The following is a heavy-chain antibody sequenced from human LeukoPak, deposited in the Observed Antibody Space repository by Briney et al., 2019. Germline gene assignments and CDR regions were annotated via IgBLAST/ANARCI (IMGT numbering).Heavy chain of an antibody. V-gene: IGHV3-49*03. D-gene: IGHD6-6*01. CDR3: TSDIAARQDY. Sequence: GGSLRLSCTASGFTFGDYAMSWFRQAPGKGLEWVGFIRSKAYGGTTEYAASVKGGFTISRDDSKSIAYLQMNSLKTEDTAVYYCTSDIAARQDYWGQGTLVTVSS. CDR1: GFTFGDYA. J-gene: IGHJ4*02. CDR2: IRSKAYGGTT.